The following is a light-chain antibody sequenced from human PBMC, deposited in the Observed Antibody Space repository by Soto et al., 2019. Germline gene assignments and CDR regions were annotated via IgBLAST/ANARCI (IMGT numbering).Light chain of an antibody. Sequence: QSALTQPRSVSGSPGQSVTISCTGTSSDVGAYNYVSWYQQHPGKVPKLMIYDVSRRPSGVPDRFSGSKSGNTASLTISWLQAEDEADYYCCSYAGSYTVVFGGGTKLTVL. J-gene: IGLJ3*02. V-gene: IGLV2-11*01. CDR1: SSDVGAYNY. CDR3: CSYAGSYTVV. CDR2: DVS.